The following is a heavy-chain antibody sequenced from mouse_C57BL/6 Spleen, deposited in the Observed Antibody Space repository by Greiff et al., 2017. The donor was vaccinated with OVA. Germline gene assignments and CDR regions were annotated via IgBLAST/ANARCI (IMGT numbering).Heavy chain of an antibody. CDR1: GFSLSTSGMG. J-gene: IGHJ4*01. D-gene: IGHD2-4*01. CDR3: ARRGDYDGDYYARGY. Sequence: QVPLKVSGPGILQSSQTLSLTCSFSGFSLSTSGMGVSWIRHPSGKGLDWLAHTYWDDDKRYNPSLKSRLTISKDTSSNQVVVKMTSVDTADAATFYCARRGDYDGDYYARGYWGRGPSDTVST. CDR2: TYWDDDK. V-gene: IGHV8-12*01.